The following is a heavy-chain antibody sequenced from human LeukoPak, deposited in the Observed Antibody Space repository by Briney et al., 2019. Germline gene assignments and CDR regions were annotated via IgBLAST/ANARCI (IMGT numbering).Heavy chain of an antibody. J-gene: IGHJ4*02. D-gene: IGHD6-19*01. Sequence: GASVKVSCKASGYTFTSYYMHWVRQAPGQGLEWMGIINPSGGSTSYAQKFQGRVTMTRDMSTSTVYMELSSLRSEDTAVYYCARVKSSGWSKTTYADYWGQGTLVTVSS. V-gene: IGHV1-46*01. CDR1: GYTFTSYY. CDR3: ARVKSSGWSKTTYADY. CDR2: INPSGGST.